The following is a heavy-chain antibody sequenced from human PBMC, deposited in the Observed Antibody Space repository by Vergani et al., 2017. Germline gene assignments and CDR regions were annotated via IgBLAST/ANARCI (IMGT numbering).Heavy chain of an antibody. CDR2: INPNSGDT. J-gene: IGHJ4*02. CDR3: ARDQRWLAEYYFDY. D-gene: IGHD6-19*01. V-gene: IGHV1-2*02. CDR1: GYTFIGYY. Sequence: QVQLVQSGAEVKKPGASVKVSCKASGYTFIGYYMHWVRQAPGQGLEWMGWINPNSGDTNYAQKFQGRVTMIRDTSISTAYMELTRLRSDDTAVYYCARDQRWLAEYYFDYWGQGTLVTVSS.